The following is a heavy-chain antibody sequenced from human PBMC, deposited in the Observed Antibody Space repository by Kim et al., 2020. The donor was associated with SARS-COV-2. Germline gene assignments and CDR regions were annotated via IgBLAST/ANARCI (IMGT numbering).Heavy chain of an antibody. Sequence: SETLSLTCTVSGGSISTAGYYWSWIRQHPGKRLEWIGYNYNSGSTYYRPSLKSRVTISVDTSKNQFSLQLSSVTAADTAVYYCARDLRGVAGRRRFDPWGERTLVTVSS. J-gene: IGHJ5*02. CDR1: GGSISTAGYY. CDR3: ARDLRGVAGRRRFDP. CDR2: NYNSGST. V-gene: IGHV4-31*03. D-gene: IGHD6-6*01.